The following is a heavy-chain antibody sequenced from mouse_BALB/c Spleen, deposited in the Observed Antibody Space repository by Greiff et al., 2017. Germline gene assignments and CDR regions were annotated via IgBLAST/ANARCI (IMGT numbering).Heavy chain of an antibody. V-gene: IGHV1-14*01. CDR3: ARYGGYGAMDY. Sequence: EVQLQQSGPELVKPGASVKMSCKASGYTFTSYVMHWVKQKPGQGLEWIGYINPYNDGTKYNEKFKGKATLTSDKSSSTAYMELSSLTSEDSAVYYCARYGGYGAMDYWGQGTSVTVSS. CDR2: INPYNDGT. J-gene: IGHJ4*01. CDR1: GYTFTSYV. D-gene: IGHD2-3*01.